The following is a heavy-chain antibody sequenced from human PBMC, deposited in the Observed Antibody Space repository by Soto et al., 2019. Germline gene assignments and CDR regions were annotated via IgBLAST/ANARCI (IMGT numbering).Heavy chain of an antibody. CDR1: GFTLTKAS. CDR2: IKSNADGGAT. D-gene: IGHD3-10*01. J-gene: IGHJ6*02. CDR3: TTAPFSFITLPGTSFLIGMDV. Sequence: GGSLRLSCAASGFTLTKASRSWVRQAPGKGLEWVGHIKSNADGGATDYAAPVKGRFTVSRDDSRNTLYLQLNSLKTEDTAVYYCTTAPFSFITLPGTSFLIGMDVWGQGTTVTVSS. V-gene: IGHV3-15*01.